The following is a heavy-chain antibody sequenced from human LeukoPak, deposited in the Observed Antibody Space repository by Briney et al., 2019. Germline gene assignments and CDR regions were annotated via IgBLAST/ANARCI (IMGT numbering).Heavy chain of an antibody. D-gene: IGHD1-1*01. CDR2: ISSTSSYI. CDR3: AKSGPPYGFDI. J-gene: IGHJ3*02. Sequence: SGGSLRLSCAASGFTFSSYMNWVRQAPGKGLEWVSSISSTSSYIYYADSVKGRFTISRDNAKNSLFLQMNSLRGDDSAVYYCAKSGPPYGFDIWGQGTMVTVSS. V-gene: IGHV3-21*01. CDR1: GFTFSSY.